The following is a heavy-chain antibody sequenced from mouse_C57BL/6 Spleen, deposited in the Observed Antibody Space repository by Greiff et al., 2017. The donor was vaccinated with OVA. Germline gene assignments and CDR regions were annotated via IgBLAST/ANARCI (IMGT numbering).Heavy chain of an antibody. Sequence: QVQLQQSGPELVKPGASVKISCKASGYAFSSSWMNWVKQRPGKGLEWIGRIYPGDGDTNYNGKFKGKATLTADKSSSTAYMQLSSLTSEDSAVYFCARGVSYYYGSSYEGYYFDYWGQGTTLTVSS. V-gene: IGHV1-82*01. J-gene: IGHJ2*01. D-gene: IGHD1-1*01. CDR3: ARGVSYYYGSSYEGYYFDY. CDR1: GYAFSSSW. CDR2: IYPGDGDT.